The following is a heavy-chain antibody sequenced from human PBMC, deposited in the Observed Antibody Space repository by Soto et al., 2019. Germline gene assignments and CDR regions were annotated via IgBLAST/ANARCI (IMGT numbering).Heavy chain of an antibody. J-gene: IGHJ4*02. CDR2: VYVGGDT. D-gene: IGHD2-15*01. Sequence: PGGSLRLSCAASGFTVSSNYMSWVRQAPGKGLEWVSVVYVGGDTYYADAVKGRFTISRLSSKNTVFLQMNSLRPDDSAVYYCESLAVRQTPVVDLEYWGRGTLVTVSS. CDR1: GFTVSSNY. CDR3: ESLAVRQTPVVDLEY. V-gene: IGHV3-53*04.